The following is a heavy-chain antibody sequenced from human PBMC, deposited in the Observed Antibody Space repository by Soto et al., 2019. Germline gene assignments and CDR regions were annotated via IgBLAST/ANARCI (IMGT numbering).Heavy chain of an antibody. CDR3: ARAGGLGAVAVDY. J-gene: IGHJ4*02. CDR1: GGSISSGGYS. D-gene: IGHD6-19*01. CDR2: IYHGST. Sequence: QLQLQESGSGLVKPSQTLSLTCAVYGGSISSGGYSWSWIRQPPGKGLEWSGYIYHGSTYYNPALKSRVTTSVDRSKNQFSLKLSSVAAADTAVYYCARAGGLGAVAVDYWGQGTLVTVSS. V-gene: IGHV4-30-2*01.